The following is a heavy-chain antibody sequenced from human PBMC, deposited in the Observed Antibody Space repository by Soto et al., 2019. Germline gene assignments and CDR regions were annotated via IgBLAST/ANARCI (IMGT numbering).Heavy chain of an antibody. J-gene: IGHJ5*02. CDR1: GYSFTNYW. D-gene: IGHD3-3*01. CDR3: ARLEWLSLAAWFDP. V-gene: IGHV5-51*07. Sequence: PGESLKISCQGSGYSFTNYWIGWVHQMPGKGLEWMGMIYPDDSDTKYSPSFQGQVTFSADKSINTAYLQWSSLKASDTAIYYCARLEWLSLAAWFDPWGQGTLVTVSS. CDR2: IYPDDSDT.